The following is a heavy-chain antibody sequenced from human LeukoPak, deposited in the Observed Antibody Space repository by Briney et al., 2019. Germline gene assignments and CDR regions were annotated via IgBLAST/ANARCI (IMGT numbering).Heavy chain of an antibody. V-gene: IGHV4-34*01. CDR3: ARIGGIVVVPAATEYYFNY. CDR2: INHSGST. J-gene: IGHJ4*02. D-gene: IGHD2-2*01. Sequence: SETLSLTCAVYGGSFSGYYWSWIRQPPGKGLEWIGEINHSGSTNYNPSLKSRVTISVDTSKNQFSLKLSSVTAADTAVYYCARIGGIVVVPAATEYYFNYWGQGTLVTVSS. CDR1: GGSFSGYY.